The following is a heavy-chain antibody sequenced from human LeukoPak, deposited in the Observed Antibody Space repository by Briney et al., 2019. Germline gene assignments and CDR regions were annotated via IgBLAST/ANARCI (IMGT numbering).Heavy chain of an antibody. CDR1: EFTFSSYG. CDR2: IWYDGSNK. V-gene: IGHV3-33*01. Sequence: GGSLRLSCAASEFTFSSYGMHWVRQAPGKGLEWVAVIWYDGSNKYYADSVKGRFTISRDNSKNTLYLQMNSLRAEDTAVYYCARGDSSGWYWGVDYWGQGTLVTVSS. D-gene: IGHD6-19*01. J-gene: IGHJ4*02. CDR3: ARGDSSGWYWGVDY.